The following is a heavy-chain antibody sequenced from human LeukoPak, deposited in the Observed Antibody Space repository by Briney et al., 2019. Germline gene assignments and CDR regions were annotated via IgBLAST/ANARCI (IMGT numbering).Heavy chain of an antibody. V-gene: IGHV3-13*01. CDR2: IGTAGDT. Sequence: GGSLRLSCAASGFTFSSYDMHWVRQATGKGLEWVSAIGTAGDTYYPGSVKGRFTISRENAKNSLYLQMTSLRAGDTAVYYCARGQYYDSSGYSDDAFDIWGQGTMVTVSS. J-gene: IGHJ3*02. D-gene: IGHD3-22*01. CDR3: ARGQYYDSSGYSDDAFDI. CDR1: GFTFSSYD.